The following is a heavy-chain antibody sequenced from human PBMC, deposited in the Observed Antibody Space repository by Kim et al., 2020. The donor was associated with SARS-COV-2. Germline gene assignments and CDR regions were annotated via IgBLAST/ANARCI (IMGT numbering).Heavy chain of an antibody. Sequence: YAQKFQGRVTITADKSTSTAYMELSSLRSEDTAVYYCARDLPVSDYYMDVWGKGTTVTVSS. CDR3: ARDLPVSDYYMDV. J-gene: IGHJ6*03. V-gene: IGHV1-69*04.